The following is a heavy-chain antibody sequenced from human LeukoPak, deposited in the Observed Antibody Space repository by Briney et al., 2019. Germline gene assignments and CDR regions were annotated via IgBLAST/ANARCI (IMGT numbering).Heavy chain of an antibody. J-gene: IGHJ6*02. CDR2: INPDGSAT. Sequence: PGGSLRLSCAASGSTFRSDWMSWVRQSPEKGLEWAANINPDGSATYYVDSVKGRFIISRDNTKNSLYLQMNSLRAEDTAVYYCARTHIVVVTAIDKHGMDVWGQGTTVTVSS. D-gene: IGHD2-21*02. CDR1: GSTFRSDW. CDR3: ARTHIVVVTAIDKHGMDV. V-gene: IGHV3-7*01.